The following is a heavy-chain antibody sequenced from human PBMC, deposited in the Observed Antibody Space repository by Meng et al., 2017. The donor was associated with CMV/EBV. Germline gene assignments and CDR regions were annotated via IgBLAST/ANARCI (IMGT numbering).Heavy chain of an antibody. CDR2: IYYSGST. V-gene: IGHV4-39*01. CDR1: GGSISRSSYD. D-gene: IGHD2-2*01. Sequence: TGAGGSISRSSYDWGWIRQPPGKGLEWIGSIYYSGSTYYNPSLKSRVTISVDTSKNQFSLKLSSVTAADTAVYYCARQYQLLHFDYWGQGTLVTVSS. J-gene: IGHJ4*02. CDR3: ARQYQLLHFDY.